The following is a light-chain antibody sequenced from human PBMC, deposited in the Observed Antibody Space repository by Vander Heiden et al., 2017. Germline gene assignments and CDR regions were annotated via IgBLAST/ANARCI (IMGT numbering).Light chain of an antibody. CDR3: SAYTSSHTLV. CDR1: SSDVGGYNY. V-gene: IGLV2-14*03. J-gene: IGLJ3*02. CDR2: DVS. Sequence: QSALPQPPHASDTPGRSITISCTGTSSDVGGYNYVSWYQQRPGKAPELMIYDVSTRPSGVSNRFSGSKSGNTASLTISGLQAEDEADYYCSAYTSSHTLVFGGGTKLTVL.